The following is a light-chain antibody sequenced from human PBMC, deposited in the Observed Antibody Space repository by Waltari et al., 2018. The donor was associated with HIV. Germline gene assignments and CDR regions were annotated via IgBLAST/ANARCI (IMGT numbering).Light chain of an antibody. CDR1: NSNIGSTT. Sequence: QSVLTQSPSASGTPGQRVTISCSGSNSNIGSTTVNWYHHLPGTAPQLLIYSTDQRPSGFPDRYSASKSGTSASLAIRGLQPEDEADYYCATWDDSLNAWVFGGGTKLTVL. V-gene: IGLV1-44*01. CDR3: ATWDDSLNAWV. CDR2: STD. J-gene: IGLJ3*02.